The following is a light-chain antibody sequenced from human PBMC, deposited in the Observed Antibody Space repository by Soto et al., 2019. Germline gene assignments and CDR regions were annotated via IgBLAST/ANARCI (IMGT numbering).Light chain of an antibody. CDR3: SSYTSSSTLYV. CDR1: SSDVGGYNY. Sequence: QSALTQPASVSGSPGQSITISCTGTSSDVGGYNYVSWYQQHPGKAPKLMIFEVSSRPSGVSYRFSGSKSGNTASLTISGLQAEDEADYYCSSYTSSSTLYVFGSGTKV. J-gene: IGLJ1*01. V-gene: IGLV2-14*01. CDR2: EVS.